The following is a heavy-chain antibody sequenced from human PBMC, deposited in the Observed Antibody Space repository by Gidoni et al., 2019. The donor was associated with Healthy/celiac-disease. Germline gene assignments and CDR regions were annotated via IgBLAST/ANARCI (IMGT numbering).Heavy chain of an antibody. CDR1: GFTFSRYA. J-gene: IGHJ6*03. V-gene: IGHV3-30-3*01. CDR2: ISYDGSNK. Sequence: QVQLVESGGGVVQPGRSLRLSCAASGFTFSRYAMHWVRQAPGKGLEWVAVISYDGSNKYYADSVKGRFTISRDNSKNTLYLQMNSLRAEDTAVYYCARDPYCSSTSCPHDYYMDVWGKGTTVTVSS. CDR3: ARDPYCSSTSCPHDYYMDV. D-gene: IGHD2-2*01.